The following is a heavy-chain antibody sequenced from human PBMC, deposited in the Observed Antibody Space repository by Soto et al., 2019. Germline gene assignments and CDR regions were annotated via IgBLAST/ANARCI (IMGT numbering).Heavy chain of an antibody. D-gene: IGHD3-22*01. V-gene: IGHV4-59*01. Sequence: PAETLSLTCTVSGGSISSYYWSWIRQPPGKGLEWIGDIYDRGKTNYNPYLKSRVTISVDTSKNQYSLKLSSVSAADTAFFYCARDSYDSSGYYRPFDYWGQGTLVTVSS. CDR2: IYDRGKT. CDR1: GGSISSYY. J-gene: IGHJ4*02. CDR3: ARDSYDSSGYYRPFDY.